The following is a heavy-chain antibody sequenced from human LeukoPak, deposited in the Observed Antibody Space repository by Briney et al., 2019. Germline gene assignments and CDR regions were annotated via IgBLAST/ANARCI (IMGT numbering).Heavy chain of an antibody. CDR2: ISYDGGDT. CDR3: ANSLKWLRFFDYFDY. Sequence: GRSLRLSCAASGYTFSGYGMHWVRQAPGKGLEWVAVISYDGGDTYYADSVKGGFTISRDTSNNTLYMQMSSLRAEDTAVYYCANSLKWLRFFDYFDYWGQGTLVTVSS. CDR1: GYTFSGYG. V-gene: IGHV3-30*18. J-gene: IGHJ4*02. D-gene: IGHD5-12*01.